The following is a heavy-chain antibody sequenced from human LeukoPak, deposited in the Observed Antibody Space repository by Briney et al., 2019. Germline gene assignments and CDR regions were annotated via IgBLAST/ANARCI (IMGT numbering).Heavy chain of an antibody. CDR2: IYYSGST. D-gene: IGHD4-17*01. J-gene: IGHJ4*02. CDR1: GGSISSSSYY. Sequence: SETLSLTCTVSGGSISSSSYYWGWIRQPPGKGLEWIGSIYYSGSTYYNPSLKSRVTISVDTSKNQFSLKLSSVTAADTAVYYCARASRGTTVTFDYWGQGTLVTVSS. V-gene: IGHV4-39*07. CDR3: ARASRGTTVTFDY.